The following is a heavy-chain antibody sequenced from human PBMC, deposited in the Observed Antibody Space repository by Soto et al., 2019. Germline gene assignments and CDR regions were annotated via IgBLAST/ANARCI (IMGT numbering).Heavy chain of an antibody. Sequence: SGPTLVNPTQTLTLTCTFSGFSLSTSGVGVGWIRQPPGKALEWLALIYWNDDKRYSPSGKSRLTINKYTSKNQVVLTMTSMDPVDTATYSCVARWYGDFHYYYYYGMDVWGQGTTVTVSS. D-gene: IGHD4-17*01. CDR1: GFSLSTSGVG. CDR3: VARWYGDFHYYYYYGMDV. J-gene: IGHJ6*02. V-gene: IGHV2-5*01. CDR2: IYWNDDK.